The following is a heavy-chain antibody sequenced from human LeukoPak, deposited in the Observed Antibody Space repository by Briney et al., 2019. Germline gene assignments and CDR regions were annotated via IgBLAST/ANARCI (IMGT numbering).Heavy chain of an antibody. CDR3: ARVTRNDYSRNNYYMDV. Sequence: SETLSLTCTVSDGSISGTNYYWGWFRQPPGKGPEWIGNIYYSGTVYYNPTLKSRATISLDTSKNQFPLKLSSVTAADTAVYFCARVTRNDYSRNNYYMDVWGKGTTVTVS. V-gene: IGHV4-39*06. D-gene: IGHD2-21*02. CDR1: DGSISGTNYY. CDR2: IYYSGTV. J-gene: IGHJ6*03.